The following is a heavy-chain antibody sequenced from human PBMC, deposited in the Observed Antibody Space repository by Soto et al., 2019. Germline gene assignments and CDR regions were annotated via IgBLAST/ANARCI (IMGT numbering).Heavy chain of an antibody. CDR1: GFTFNRHA. J-gene: IGHJ4*02. D-gene: IGHD3-10*01. CDR3: VRSRSGAVADSFDL. Sequence: PGGSLRLSCEGSGFTFNRHALHWVRQAPGKGLEWVAVVSKDGSVKYWIESVKGRFTLSRDNSKNTVYLEMNSLRPEDTGVYYCVRSRSGAVADSFDLWGQGTLVTVSS. CDR2: VSKDGSVK. V-gene: IGHV3-30-3*01.